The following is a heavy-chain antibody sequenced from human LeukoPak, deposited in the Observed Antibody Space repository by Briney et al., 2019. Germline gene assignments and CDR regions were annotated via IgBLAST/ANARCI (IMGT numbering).Heavy chain of an antibody. CDR2: ISYSSSYI. D-gene: IGHD2-2*01. Sequence: GGSLRLSCAASGFTFSTYTMNWVRQAPGKGLEWVSSISYSSSYIYYADSVKGRFTISRDNAKSSLYLQMNSLRAEDTAVYYCARDLYCSSTSCTDAFDIWGQGTLVTASS. J-gene: IGHJ3*02. V-gene: IGHV3-21*01. CDR1: GFTFSTYT. CDR3: ARDLYCSSTSCTDAFDI.